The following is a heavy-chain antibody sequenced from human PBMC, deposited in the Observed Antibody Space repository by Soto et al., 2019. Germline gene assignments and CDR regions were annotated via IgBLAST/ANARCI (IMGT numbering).Heavy chain of an antibody. CDR1: GGSTSSGGYS. Sequence: PSETLSLTCAVSGGSTSSGGYSWSWIRQPPGKGLEWIGYIYHSGSTYYNPSLKSRVTISVDRSKNQFSLKLSSVTAADTAVYYCARGAPVVNDYWGQGTLVAVSS. J-gene: IGHJ4*02. CDR3: ARGAPVVNDY. V-gene: IGHV4-30-2*01. D-gene: IGHD3-22*01. CDR2: IYHSGST.